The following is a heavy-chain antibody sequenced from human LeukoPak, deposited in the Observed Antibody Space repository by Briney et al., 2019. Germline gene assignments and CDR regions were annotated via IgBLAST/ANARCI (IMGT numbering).Heavy chain of an antibody. J-gene: IGHJ4*02. CDR3: ARDGAGNYYDSSGLRY. V-gene: IGHV3-64*01. CDR1: GFTFSSYA. Sequence: GGSLRLSCAASGFTFSSYAMHWVRQAPGKGLEYVSAISSNGGSTYYANSVKGRFTISRDNSKNTLYLQMGSLRAEHMAVYYCARDGAGNYYDSSGLRYWGQGTLVTVSS. D-gene: IGHD3-22*01. CDR2: ISSNGGST.